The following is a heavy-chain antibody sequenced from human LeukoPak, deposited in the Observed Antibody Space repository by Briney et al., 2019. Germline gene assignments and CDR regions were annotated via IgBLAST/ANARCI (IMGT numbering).Heavy chain of an antibody. J-gene: IGHJ4*02. Sequence: SQTLSLTCDISGDSVSSNSAAWNWIRQSPSRGLEWLGRTYYRSKWYNDYAASVKSRMTINADTSKNQFSLQLNSVTPEDTAVYYCAKGRWALFDCWGQGTLVTVSS. CDR1: GDSVSSNSAA. CDR2: TYYRSKWYN. CDR3: AKGRWALFDC. V-gene: IGHV6-1*01. D-gene: IGHD3-10*01.